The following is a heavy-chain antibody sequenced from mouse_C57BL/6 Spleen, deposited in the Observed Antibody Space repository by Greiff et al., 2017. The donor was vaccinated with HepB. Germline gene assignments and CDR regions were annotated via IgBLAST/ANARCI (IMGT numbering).Heavy chain of an antibody. CDR1: GYAFSSYW. V-gene: IGHV1-80*01. Sequence: VQLQQSGAELVKPGASVKISCKASGYAFSSYWMNWVKQRPGKGLEWIGQIYPGDGDTNYNGKFKGKATLTADKSSSTAYMQLSRLTYEDSAVYFCARLYDGLSYWYFDVWGTGTTVTVSS. CDR2: IYPGDGDT. D-gene: IGHD2-3*01. J-gene: IGHJ1*03. CDR3: ARLYDGLSYWYFDV.